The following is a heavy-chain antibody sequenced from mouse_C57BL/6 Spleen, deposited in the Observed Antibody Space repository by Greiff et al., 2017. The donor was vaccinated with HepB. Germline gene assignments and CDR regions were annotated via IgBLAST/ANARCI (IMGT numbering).Heavy chain of an antibody. J-gene: IGHJ1*03. D-gene: IGHD1-1*01. CDR3: AREQPYYYGRYWYFDV. CDR2: IDPGSGST. CDR1: GYTFTSYW. V-gene: IGHV1-55*01. Sequence: QVQLQQSGAELVKPGASVKMSCKASGYTFTSYWITWVKQRPGQGLEWIGDIDPGSGSTNYNEKFKSKATLTVDTSSSTAYMQLSSLTSEDSAVYYCAREQPYYYGRYWYFDVWGTGTTVTVSS.